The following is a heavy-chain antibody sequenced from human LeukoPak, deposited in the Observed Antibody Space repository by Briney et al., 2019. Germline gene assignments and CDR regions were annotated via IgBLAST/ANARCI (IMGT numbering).Heavy chain of an antibody. CDR1: GFTSSSYG. J-gene: IGHJ5*02. CDR2: ISYDGSNK. V-gene: IGHV3-30*18. Sequence: GGSLRLSCAASGFTSSSYGMHWVRQAPGKGLEWVAVISYDGSNKYYADSVKGRFTISRDNSKNTLYLQMNSLRAEDTAVYYCAKDEGEEYCSSGSCYRYNWFDPWGQGTLVTVSS. CDR3: AKDEGEEYCSSGSCYRYNWFDP. D-gene: IGHD2-15*01.